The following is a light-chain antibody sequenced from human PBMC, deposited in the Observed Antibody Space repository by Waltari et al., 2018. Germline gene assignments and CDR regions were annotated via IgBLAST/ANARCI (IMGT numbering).Light chain of an antibody. CDR2: DVT. CDR3: LSYTTSDTYV. J-gene: IGLJ1*01. Sequence: WYQQHPDKAPKLLIYDVTQRPSGISHRFSGFKSGYTASLTISGLQSEDEADYYCLSYTTSDTYVFGSGTRVTVL. V-gene: IGLV2-14*03.